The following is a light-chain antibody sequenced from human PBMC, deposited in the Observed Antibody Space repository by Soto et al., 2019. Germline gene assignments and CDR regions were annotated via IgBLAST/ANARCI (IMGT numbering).Light chain of an antibody. J-gene: IGLJ3*02. CDR3: SAWDYSLNGWV. Sequence: QSVLTQPPSASGTPGQRVTISCSGSSANIGSNTVNWYQQLPGTAPKLLIYSNDQRPSGVPDRFSGSKSGTSASLALSGLQSEDEADYYCSAWDYSLNGWVFGGGTKLTVL. V-gene: IGLV1-44*01. CDR2: SND. CDR1: SANIGSNT.